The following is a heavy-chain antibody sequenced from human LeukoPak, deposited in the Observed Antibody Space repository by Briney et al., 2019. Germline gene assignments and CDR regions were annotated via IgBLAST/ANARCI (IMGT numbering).Heavy chain of an antibody. J-gene: IGHJ3*02. CDR2: MSPNSGNT. CDR3: ARGGNWDDAFDI. CDR1: GYTFTSYD. D-gene: IGHD7-27*01. Sequence: ASVKVSCKASGYTFTSYDINWVRQATGQGLEWMGWMSPNSGNTGYAQKFQGRVTMTRNTSISTAYMELSSLRSEDTAVYYCARGGNWDDAFDIWGQGTMVTVSS. V-gene: IGHV1-8*01.